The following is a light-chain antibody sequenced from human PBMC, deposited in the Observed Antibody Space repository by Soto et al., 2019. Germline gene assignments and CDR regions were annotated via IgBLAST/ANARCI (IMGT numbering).Light chain of an antibody. J-gene: IGKJ1*01. Sequence: ILMTQSPATLSVSPGERATLSCRASQSVSNNLAWYQQKPGQAPRLLIYDASTRATGIPARFSGSGSGTGFTLTISGLQSEDFAVYYCQQYNNWPPWTFGQRTKVEIK. CDR2: DAS. CDR1: QSVSNN. CDR3: QQYNNWPPWT. V-gene: IGKV3-15*01.